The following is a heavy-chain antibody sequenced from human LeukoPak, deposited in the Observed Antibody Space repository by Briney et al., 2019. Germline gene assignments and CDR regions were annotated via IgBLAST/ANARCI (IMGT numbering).Heavy chain of an antibody. J-gene: IGHJ4*02. Sequence: SETLSLTCTVSGGSISSYYWSWIRQPPGKGLEWIGYIYYSGSTNYNPSLKSRVTISVDTSKNQFSLKLSSVTAADTAVYYCARGLYDPLGFGDYWGQGTLVAVSS. V-gene: IGHV4-59*01. CDR2: IYYSGST. CDR1: GGSISSYY. CDR3: ARGLYDPLGFGDY. D-gene: IGHD3-16*01.